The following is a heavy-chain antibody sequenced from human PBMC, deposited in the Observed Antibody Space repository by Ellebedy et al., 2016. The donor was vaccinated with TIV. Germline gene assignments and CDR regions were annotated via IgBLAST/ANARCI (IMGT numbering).Heavy chain of an antibody. CDR2: IIPIFGTA. CDR1: GGTFSSYA. J-gene: IGHJ3*02. D-gene: IGHD1-14*01. V-gene: IGHV1-69*13. Sequence: SVKVSCXASGGTFSSYAISWVRQAPGQGLEWMGGIIPIFGTANYAQKFQGRVTITADESTSTAYMELSSLRSEDTAVYYCARVKSGSAFDAFDIWGQGTMVTVSS. CDR3: ARVKSGSAFDAFDI.